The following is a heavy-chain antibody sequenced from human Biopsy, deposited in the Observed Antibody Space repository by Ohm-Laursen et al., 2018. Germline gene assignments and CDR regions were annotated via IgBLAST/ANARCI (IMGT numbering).Heavy chain of an antibody. CDR1: GVSISSTTYY. V-gene: IGHV4-39*01. Sequence: GTLSLTCSVSGVSISSTTYYWGWIRQPPGKGLEWIGSIHYSGTTYYHASLGSRVTISVDRSKNQFSLKLTSVTAAETAVYYCARQGEWEHFADYWGQGTLVSVSS. CDR3: ARQGEWEHFADY. J-gene: IGHJ4*02. D-gene: IGHD1-26*01. CDR2: IHYSGTT.